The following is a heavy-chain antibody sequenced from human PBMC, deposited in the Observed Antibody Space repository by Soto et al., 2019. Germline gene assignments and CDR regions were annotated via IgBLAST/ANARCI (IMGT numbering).Heavy chain of an antibody. CDR2: ISAYSGNT. J-gene: IGHJ4*02. CDR3: ARDLSAGVMGY. Sequence: QVQLVQSGAEVRKPGASVKVSCKASGYSFFSYRITWVRQAPGQGLEWMGWISAYSGNTESAQKFQDRVTMTTDTSTRTAYMALRRLSSDDTAVYYCARDLSAGVMGYWGQGTLVTVSS. V-gene: IGHV1-18*01. D-gene: IGHD3-16*01. CDR1: GYSFFSYR.